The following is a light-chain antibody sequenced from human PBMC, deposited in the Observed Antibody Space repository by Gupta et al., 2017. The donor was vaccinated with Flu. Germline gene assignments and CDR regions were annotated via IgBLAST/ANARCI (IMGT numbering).Light chain of an antibody. J-gene: IGKJ2*01. Sequence: DVQVTQSPSSVSASVGDRVTMTCRASQDINNWVAWSQQRPGKAPKLLIYAASSLQSGVPSRFSGRGSPTEFTLTISSLKPADSATSYCQQANRFPQTLGQGTKLEIK. CDR2: AAS. V-gene: IGKV1-12*01. CDR1: QDINNW. CDR3: QQANRFPQT.